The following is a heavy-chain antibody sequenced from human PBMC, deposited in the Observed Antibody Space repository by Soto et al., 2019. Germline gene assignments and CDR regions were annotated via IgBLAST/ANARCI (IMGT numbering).Heavy chain of an antibody. D-gene: IGHD3-10*01. CDR1: GFTVSSNY. Sequence: GGSLRLSCAASGFTVSSNYMSWVRQAPGKGLEWVSVIYSGGSTYYADSVKGRFTISRHNSKNTLYLQMNSLRAEDTAVYYCGRGEGYGWGRYAFDIWGQGTMVTVSS. CDR2: IYSGGST. J-gene: IGHJ3*02. CDR3: GRGEGYGWGRYAFDI. V-gene: IGHV3-53*04.